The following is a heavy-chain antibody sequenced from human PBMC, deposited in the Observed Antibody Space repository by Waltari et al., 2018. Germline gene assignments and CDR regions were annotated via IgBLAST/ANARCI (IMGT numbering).Heavy chain of an antibody. Sequence: EVQLLESGGGLVQPGGSLRLSCAASGFTFSSYAMSWVRQAPGKGLEGVSSIRGSGAAIYYADAVKGRFTISRDNSKNTLYLQMISLRAEDTAVYYCAEAGLYVRDYYYDYSMGVWGQGTTVTVSS. D-gene: IGHD3-16*01. CDR1: GFTFSSYA. V-gene: IGHV3-23*01. CDR3: AEAGLYVRDYYYDYSMGV. CDR2: IRGSGAAI. J-gene: IGHJ6*02.